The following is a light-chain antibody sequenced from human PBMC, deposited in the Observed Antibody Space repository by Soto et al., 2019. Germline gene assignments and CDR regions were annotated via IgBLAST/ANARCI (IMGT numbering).Light chain of an antibody. CDR3: TSYTSSSAYV. J-gene: IGLJ1*01. CDR1: TSDVGDYNY. CDR2: DVS. V-gene: IGLV2-14*03. Sequence: QSTLTQPASVAGSPGQAITISCTGTTSDVGDYNYVSWYQQHPGRAPKLMIYDVSNRPSAVSNRFSGSKSGNTASLTIAGLQDEDEADYYCTSYTSSSAYVFGTGTKLTVL.